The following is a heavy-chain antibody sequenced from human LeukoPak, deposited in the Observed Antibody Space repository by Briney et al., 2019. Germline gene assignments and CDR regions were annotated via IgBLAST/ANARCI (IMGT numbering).Heavy chain of an antibody. CDR2: INPNSGVT. D-gene: IGHD3-22*01. J-gene: IGHJ3*02. V-gene: IGHV1-2*02. CDR1: GYTFTGYY. CDR3: ARERDSSGYYRDAFDI. Sequence: GASVKVSCKASGYTFTGYYMHWVRQAPGQGLEGMVWINPNSGVTNYAQRFQGRVTMTRDTSISTAYMELSRLRSDDTAVYYCARERDSSGYYRDAFDIWGQGSMVTVSS.